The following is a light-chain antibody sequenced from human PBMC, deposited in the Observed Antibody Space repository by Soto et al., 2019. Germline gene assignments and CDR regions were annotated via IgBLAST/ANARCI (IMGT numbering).Light chain of an antibody. CDR2: VNSDGSH. V-gene: IGLV4-69*01. J-gene: IGLJ1*01. CDR1: SGHSSYA. CDR3: QTWGTGIHV. Sequence: QTVLTQSPSASDSLGASVKLTCTLSSGHSSYAIAWHQQQPEKAPRYLMKVNSDGSHNKGDGIPDRFSGSSSGAERYLTISSLQSEDEADYYCQTWGTGIHVFGTGTKVTVL.